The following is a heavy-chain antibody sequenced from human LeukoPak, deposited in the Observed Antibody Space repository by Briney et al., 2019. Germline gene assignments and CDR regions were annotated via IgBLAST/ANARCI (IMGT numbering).Heavy chain of an antibody. J-gene: IGHJ4*02. V-gene: IGHV3-11*01. CDR2: ISGSGSII. CDR3: ARGAKCAYYFDY. Sequence: GGALRLSCAASGFTFSDYYMSCIRQAPGKGLEWVSYISGSGSIIYYADSVKGRFTISRDNAKDTIYLHMNSLTAEDTAVYYCARGAKCAYYFDYWRQGTLATVPS. CDR1: GFTFSDYY.